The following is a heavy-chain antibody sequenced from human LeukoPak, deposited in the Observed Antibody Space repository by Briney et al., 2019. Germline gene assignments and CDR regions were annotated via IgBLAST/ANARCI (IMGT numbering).Heavy chain of an antibody. Sequence: ASVKVSCKVSGYTLTELSMHWVRQAPGKGLEWMGGFDPEDGETIYAQKFQGRVTMTEDTSTDTAYMELSSLRSEDTAVYYCATSLIYGDYVDYWGQGTLVTVSS. D-gene: IGHD4-17*01. CDR3: ATSLIYGDYVDY. CDR2: FDPEDGET. CDR1: GYTLTELS. V-gene: IGHV1-24*01. J-gene: IGHJ4*02.